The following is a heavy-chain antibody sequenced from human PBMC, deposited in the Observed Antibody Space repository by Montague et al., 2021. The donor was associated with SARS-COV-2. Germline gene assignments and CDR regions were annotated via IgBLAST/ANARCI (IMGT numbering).Heavy chain of an antibody. CDR1: GGSMTSGSFY. J-gene: IGHJ4*02. V-gene: IGHV4-39*01. Sequence: SETLSLTCTVSGGSMTSGSFYWGWVRQSPGKGLEWIGSVYYSGGTYYNPSLRSRVTISADTSKNQFSLWLNSVTAADTAAYYCARHSRFGPPLESFDYWSQGTLITVSS. CDR2: VYYSGGT. CDR3: ARHSRFGPPLESFDY. D-gene: IGHD3-3*01.